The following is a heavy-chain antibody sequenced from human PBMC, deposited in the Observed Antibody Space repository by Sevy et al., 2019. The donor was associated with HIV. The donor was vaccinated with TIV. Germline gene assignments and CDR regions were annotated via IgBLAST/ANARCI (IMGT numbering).Heavy chain of an antibody. CDR3: AREFGYYDFWSGYPTTYGMDV. CDR1: GGSFSGYY. V-gene: IGHV4-34*01. D-gene: IGHD3-3*01. CDR2: INHSGST. J-gene: IGHJ6*02. Sequence: SETLSLTCAVYGGSFSGYYWSWIRQPPGKGLEWIAEINHSGSTNYNPSLKSRVTISVDTSKNQFSLKLSSVTAADTAVYYCAREFGYYDFWSGYPTTYGMDVWGQGTTVTVSS.